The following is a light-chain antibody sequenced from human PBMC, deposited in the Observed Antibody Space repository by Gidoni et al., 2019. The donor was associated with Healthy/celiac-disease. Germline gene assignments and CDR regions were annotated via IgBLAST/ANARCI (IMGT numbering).Light chain of an antibody. CDR3: LLSYSGARV. J-gene: IGLJ1*01. CDR2: DTI. CDR1: TGAVTSGHY. Sequence: QAVVTQEPSLTVSPGGTVPPTCGPSTGAVTSGHYPYWFQQTPGQAPRKLSYDTINKHSWTPAGFSCSLLGGEAALTPSGAQPEDEADYYCLLSYSGARVFGTGTKVTVL. V-gene: IGLV7-46*01.